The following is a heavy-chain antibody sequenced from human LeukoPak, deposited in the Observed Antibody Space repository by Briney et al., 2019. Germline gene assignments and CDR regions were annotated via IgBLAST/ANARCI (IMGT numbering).Heavy chain of an antibody. Sequence: PSETLSLTCTVPGGSISSYYWSWIRQPPGKGLEWIGYIYYSGSTNYNPSLKSRVTISVDTSKNQFSLKLSSVTAADTAVYYCARVLPNLEWLPHYYMDVWGKGTTVTVSS. D-gene: IGHD3-3*01. CDR2: IYYSGST. CDR1: GGSISSYY. V-gene: IGHV4-59*01. CDR3: ARVLPNLEWLPHYYMDV. J-gene: IGHJ6*03.